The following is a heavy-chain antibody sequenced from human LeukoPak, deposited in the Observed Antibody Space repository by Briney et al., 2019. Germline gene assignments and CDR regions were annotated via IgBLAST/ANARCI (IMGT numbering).Heavy chain of an antibody. CDR2: IKPDGSDK. J-gene: IGHJ6*03. CDR1: GFTFSSYW. Sequence: GGSLRLSCAASGFTFSSYWMSWVRQAPGKGLECVANIKPDGSDKHYLDSVTGRFTISRDNAKNSLYLQINSLRVEDTAVYYCARDEYSSSSSYMDVWGKGTTVTVSS. V-gene: IGHV3-7*01. CDR3: ARDEYSSSSSYMDV. D-gene: IGHD6-6*01.